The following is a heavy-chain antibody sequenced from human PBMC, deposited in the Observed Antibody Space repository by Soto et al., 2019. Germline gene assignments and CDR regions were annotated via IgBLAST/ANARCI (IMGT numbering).Heavy chain of an antibody. J-gene: IGHJ4*02. V-gene: IGHV5-51*01. CDR1: GYSFTSYW. CDR2: IYPGDSDT. D-gene: IGHD6-19*01. Sequence: GESLKISCKGSGYSFTSYWIGWVRQMPGKGLEWMGIIYPGDSDTRYSPSFRGQVTISADKSISTAYLQWSSLKASDTAMYYCARSGYSSGWYLNYWGQGTLVTVSS. CDR3: ARSGYSSGWYLNY.